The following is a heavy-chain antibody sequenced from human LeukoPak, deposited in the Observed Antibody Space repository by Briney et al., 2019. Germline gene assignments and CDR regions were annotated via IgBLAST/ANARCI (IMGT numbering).Heavy chain of an antibody. CDR2: ISGSGDNT. V-gene: IGHV3-23*01. D-gene: IGHD2/OR15-2a*01. CDR1: GFTFSTYA. Sequence: PGGSLRLSCAASGFTFSTYAMTCVRQAPGKGLECISVISGSGDNTHYADSVKGRFTISRDNSKNPLYLQMNSVSGEDTAVYHCAKDSGAWPRGTLLPRALYFDFWGQGTLVTVSS. CDR3: AKDSGAWPRGTLLPRALYFDF. J-gene: IGHJ4*02.